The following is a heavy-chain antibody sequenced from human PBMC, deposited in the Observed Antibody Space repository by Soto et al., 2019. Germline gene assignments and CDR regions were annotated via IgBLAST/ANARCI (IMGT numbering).Heavy chain of an antibody. CDR3: AERGIAARRPPGISYYGMDV. CDR1: GGTISSYA. D-gene: IGHD6-6*01. CDR2: IIPIFGTA. J-gene: IGHJ6*02. V-gene: IGHV1-69*12. Sequence: QVQLVQSGAEVKKPGSSVKVSCKASGGTISSYAFSWVRQAPGQGLEWMGGIIPIFGTANYAQKFQGRVTTTADESTSTGYMELSSLRSEDTAVYYCAERGIAARRPPGISYYGMDVWGQGTTVTVSS.